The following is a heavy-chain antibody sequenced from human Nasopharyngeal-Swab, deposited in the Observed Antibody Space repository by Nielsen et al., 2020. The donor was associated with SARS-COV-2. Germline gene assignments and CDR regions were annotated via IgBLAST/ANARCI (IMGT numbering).Heavy chain of an antibody. V-gene: IGHV1-2*06. Sequence: ASVKVSCKASGYTFTGYYMHWVRQAPRQGLEWMGRINPNSGGTNYAQKFQGRVTMTRDTSISTAYMELSRLRSDDTAVYYCARVLYSSGGWFDPWGQGTLVTVSS. CDR2: INPNSGGT. CDR3: ARVLYSSGGWFDP. CDR1: GYTFTGYY. J-gene: IGHJ5*02. D-gene: IGHD6-19*01.